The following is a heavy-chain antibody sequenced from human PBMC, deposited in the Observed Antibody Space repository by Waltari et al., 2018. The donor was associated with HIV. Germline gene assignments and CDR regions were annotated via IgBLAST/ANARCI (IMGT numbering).Heavy chain of an antibody. Sequence: EVQLVESGGGSVQTGKSLSLSCAASGFLVSSNYMSWVRQAPGKGLEWVTVSYSDGSTNYADSLKGRFTISREKSTNAVYLQMSSLKVEDTAVYYCARDPAAGRVNGPYYYGLDVWGRGTTVTVSS. V-gene: IGHV3-66*01. J-gene: IGHJ6*02. CDR1: GFLVSSNY. D-gene: IGHD2-8*01. CDR3: ARDPAAGRVNGPYYYGLDV. CDR2: SYSDGST.